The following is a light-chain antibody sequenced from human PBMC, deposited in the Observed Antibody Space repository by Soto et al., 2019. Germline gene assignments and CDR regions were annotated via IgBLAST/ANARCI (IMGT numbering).Light chain of an antibody. J-gene: IGKJ1*01. CDR3: QQYNSYHCT. Sequence: DIQMTQSPSTLSASVGARVTITCRASQSISSWLAWYQQKPGKAPKLLIYDASSLESGAPSRFSGSGSGTEFTLTISSLQPDDFATYDGQQYNSYHCTCGQGTEVEIK. V-gene: IGKV1-5*01. CDR1: QSISSW. CDR2: DAS.